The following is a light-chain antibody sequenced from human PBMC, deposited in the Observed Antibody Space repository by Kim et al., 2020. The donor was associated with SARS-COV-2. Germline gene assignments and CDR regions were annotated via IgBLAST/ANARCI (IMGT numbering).Light chain of an antibody. V-gene: IGLV3-1*01. CDR1: DLTYSY. CDR2: LDT. Sequence: SVSPSQTANITCSGDDLTYSYTSWFQQKPGQSPVMVIYLDTKRPSGIPQRFSGSNSGNTATLTITETQAIDEADYYCQAWDSGTATFGGGTQLTVL. J-gene: IGLJ2*01. CDR3: QAWDSGTAT.